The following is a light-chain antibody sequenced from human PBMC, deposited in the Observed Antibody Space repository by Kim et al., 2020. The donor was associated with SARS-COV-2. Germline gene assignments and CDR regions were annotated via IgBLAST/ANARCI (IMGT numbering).Light chain of an antibody. CDR2: QDT. CDR1: KLGTKY. CDR3: QAWDSYSVV. V-gene: IGLV3-1*01. Sequence: SYELTQPPSVSVSPGQTANITCAGDKLGTKYACWYHQKPGQSPLLVIYQDTKRPSGIPERFSGSNSGNTATLTISGTQAMDEADYYCQAWDSYSVVFGGG. J-gene: IGLJ2*01.